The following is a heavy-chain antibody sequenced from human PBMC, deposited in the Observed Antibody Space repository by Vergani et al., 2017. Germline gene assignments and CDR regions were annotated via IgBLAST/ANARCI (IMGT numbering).Heavy chain of an antibody. J-gene: IGHJ5*02. D-gene: IGHD5-18*01. CDR2: IKYDGSKK. V-gene: IGHV3-7*01. Sequence: EVQLVASGGGLVQRGGSLRLSCEASGFTFSNLWMTWVRQAPGKGLEWVANIKYDGSKKNYVDSVKGRFTISRDNAKNSLYLQMNNLRVEDTAVYFCARSPHGYTYGGYIGQFDPWGQGTLVTVSS. CDR3: ARSPHGYTYGGYIGQFDP. CDR1: GFTFSNLW.